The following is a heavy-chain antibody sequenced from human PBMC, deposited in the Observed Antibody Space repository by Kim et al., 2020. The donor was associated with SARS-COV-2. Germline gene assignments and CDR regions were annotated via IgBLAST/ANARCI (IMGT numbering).Heavy chain of an antibody. CDR2: IKSQRDGGTT. J-gene: IGHJ4*01. D-gene: IGHD3-10*01. CDR1: GFNFRSTW. V-gene: IGHV3-15*01. Sequence: GGSLRLSCAASGFNFRSTWMTWVRQAPGGGLEWLGRIKSQRDGGTTDYATAVAGRFTISRDDFKDTLHLQMNYLKVDDSCVYYCATGGGWVQYVGDWGRG. CDR3: ATGGGWVQYVGD.